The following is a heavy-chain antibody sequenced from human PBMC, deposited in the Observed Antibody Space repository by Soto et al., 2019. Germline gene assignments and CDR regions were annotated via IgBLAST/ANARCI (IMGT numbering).Heavy chain of an antibody. CDR2: IIPIFGTA. CDR3: ARGAIAAAGYYYYGMDV. D-gene: IGHD6-13*01. J-gene: IGHJ6*02. CDR1: GGTFSSYA. Sequence: QVQLVQSGAEVKKPGSSVKVSCKASGGTFSSYAISWVRQAPGQGLEWMGGIIPIFGTANYAQKFQGRVTITAEESTSTAYMELSSLRSEDTAVYYCARGAIAAAGYYYYGMDVWGQGTTVTVSS. V-gene: IGHV1-69*12.